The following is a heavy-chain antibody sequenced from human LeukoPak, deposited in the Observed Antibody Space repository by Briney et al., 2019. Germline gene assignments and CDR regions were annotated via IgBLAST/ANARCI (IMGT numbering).Heavy chain of an antibody. CDR2: ISSAGTTK. CDR3: ARDYWFDP. V-gene: IGHV3-48*03. CDR1: GFSFSSYE. J-gene: IGHJ5*02. Sequence: PGGSLRLSCAASGFSFSSYEMNWVRQAPGKGLEWISYISSAGTTKIYADSVKGRFTIFRDNAKNSLYLQMNSLRAEDTAVYYCARDYWFDPWGHGTLVTVSS.